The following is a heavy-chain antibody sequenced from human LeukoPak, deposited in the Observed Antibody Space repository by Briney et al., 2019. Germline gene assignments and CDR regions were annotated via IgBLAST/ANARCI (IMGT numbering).Heavy chain of an antibody. V-gene: IGHV3-23*01. CDR3: ARVPKDEVVVVLYYFDY. J-gene: IGHJ4*02. CDR2: ISGSGGNT. D-gene: IGHD2-21*01. Sequence: GGSLRLSCAASGFTFSSYAMSWVRQAPGKGLEWVSAISGSGGNTYYADSVKGRFTISRDNSKNTLYLQMNSLRAEDTAVYYCARVPKDEVVVVLYYFDYWGQGTLVTVSS. CDR1: GFTFSSYA.